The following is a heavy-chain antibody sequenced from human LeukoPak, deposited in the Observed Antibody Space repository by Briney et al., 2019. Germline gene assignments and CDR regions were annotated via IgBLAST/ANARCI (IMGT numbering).Heavy chain of an antibody. J-gene: IGHJ4*02. CDR3: TKGPPDSSSWYKRTEG. CDR2: ISGSGGST. Sequence: GGSLRLSCAASGFTFSSYAMSWVRQAPGRGLEGVSGISGSGGSTYYADSVKGRFTISRDNSKNTLYLQMNSLRAVDTAVYYCTKGPPDSSSWYKRTEGWGQGTLVTVSS. CDR1: GFTFSSYA. V-gene: IGHV3-23*01. D-gene: IGHD6-13*01.